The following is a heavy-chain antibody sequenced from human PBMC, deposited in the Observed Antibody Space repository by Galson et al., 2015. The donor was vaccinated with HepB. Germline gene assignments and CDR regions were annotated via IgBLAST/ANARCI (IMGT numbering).Heavy chain of an antibody. D-gene: IGHD6-13*01. CDR3: VKPRFPSQAYSSSWYTH. J-gene: IGHJ4*02. CDR2: ISSNGGST. CDR1: GFTLSSYA. V-gene: IGHV3-64D*06. Sequence: SLRLSCAASGFTLSSYAMHWVRQAPGKGLEYVSAISSNGGSTYYADSVKGRFTISRDNSKNTLYLQMSSLRAEDTAVYYCVKPRFPSQAYSSSWYTHWGQGTLVTVSS.